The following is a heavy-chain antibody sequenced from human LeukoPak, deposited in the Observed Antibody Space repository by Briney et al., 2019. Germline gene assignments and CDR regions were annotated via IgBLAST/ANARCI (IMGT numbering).Heavy chain of an antibody. CDR2: ISYDGSNK. D-gene: IGHD1-14*01. CDR3: ASGKPRSTPYYFDY. V-gene: IGHV3-30*04. Sequence: GGSLRLSWAASGFTFSSYAMHWVRQAPGKGLEWVAVISYDGSNKYYADSVKGRFTISRDNSKNTLYLQMNSLRAEDTAVYYCASGKPRSTPYYFDYWGQGTLVTVSS. CDR1: GFTFSSYA. J-gene: IGHJ4*02.